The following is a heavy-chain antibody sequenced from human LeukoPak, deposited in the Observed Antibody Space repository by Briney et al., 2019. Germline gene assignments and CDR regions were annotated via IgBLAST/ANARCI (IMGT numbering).Heavy chain of an antibody. V-gene: IGHV1-3*01. Sequence: ASVKVSCKASGYTFTSYTIHWVRQAPGQRLEWMGWINAGNGNTKYSQKFQGRVTITRDTSASTAYMEVSSLRSDDTAVYYCARAAAGGGMDVWGKGTTVTVSS. J-gene: IGHJ6*04. D-gene: IGHD6-13*01. CDR1: GYTFTSYT. CDR3: ARAAAGGGMDV. CDR2: INAGNGNT.